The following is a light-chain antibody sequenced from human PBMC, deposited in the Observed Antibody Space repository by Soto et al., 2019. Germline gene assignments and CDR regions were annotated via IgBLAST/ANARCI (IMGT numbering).Light chain of an antibody. CDR2: YVT. J-gene: IGLJ1*01. CDR3: CSYASIYTYV. Sequence: QSALTQPRSVSGSPGQSVTISCPGTSSDVGGYNYVSCYQQHPGKAPKLIIYYVTTRHSGVPARFSVSKSGNTASLTISGLQAEDQLDYYCCSYASIYTYVIGAEIKVTVL. CDR1: SSDVGGYNY. V-gene: IGLV2-11*01.